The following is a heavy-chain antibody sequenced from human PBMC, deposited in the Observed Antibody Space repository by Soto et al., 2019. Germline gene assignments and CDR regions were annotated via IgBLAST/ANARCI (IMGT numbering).Heavy chain of an antibody. D-gene: IGHD3-22*01. CDR1: GFTFSSYE. J-gene: IGHJ6*02. Sequence: GGSLRLSCAASGFTFSSYEMNWVRQAPGKGLEWVSYISSSGSTIYYADSVKGRFTISRDNAKNSLYLQMNSLRAEDTAVYYCARGGYYDSSGYSNRLYYYGMDVWGQGTTVTVSS. CDR2: ISSSGSTI. CDR3: ARGGYYDSSGYSNRLYYYGMDV. V-gene: IGHV3-48*03.